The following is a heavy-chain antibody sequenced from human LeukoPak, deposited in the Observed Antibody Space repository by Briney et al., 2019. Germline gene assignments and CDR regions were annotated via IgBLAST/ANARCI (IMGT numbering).Heavy chain of an antibody. J-gene: IGHJ4*02. V-gene: IGHV3-7*01. CDR1: GFTFSSYW. CDR2: IKQDGSEK. D-gene: IGHD3-22*01. CDR3: ARDLPYYYDNSGYYSTFDY. Sequence: GGSLRLSCAASGFTFSSYWMSWVRQAPGKGLDWVANIKQDGSEKYYVDSVKGRFTIFGDNAKNSLYLQMNSLRAEDTAVYYCARDLPYYYDNSGYYSTFDYWGQGTLVTVSS.